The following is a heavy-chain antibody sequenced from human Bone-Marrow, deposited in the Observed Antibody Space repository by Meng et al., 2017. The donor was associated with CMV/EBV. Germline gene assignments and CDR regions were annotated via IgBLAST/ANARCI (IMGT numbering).Heavy chain of an antibody. Sequence: SVKVSCKASGYTFTGYYMHWVRQAPGQGLEWMGGIIPILGIANYAQKFQGRVTITADKSTSTAYMELSSLRSEDTAVYYCARAPDILTGYYGYWGQGTLVTVSS. V-gene: IGHV1-69*10. CDR2: IIPILGIA. CDR1: GYTFTGYY. D-gene: IGHD3-9*01. CDR3: ARAPDILTGYYGY. J-gene: IGHJ4*02.